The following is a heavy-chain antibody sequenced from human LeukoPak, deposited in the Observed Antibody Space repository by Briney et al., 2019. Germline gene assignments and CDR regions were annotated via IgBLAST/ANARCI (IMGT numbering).Heavy chain of an antibody. Sequence: GGSLRLSCVASGFTFSNFGMHWVRQAPGKGLEWVALIYYDGTNKYYGDPVKGRFTVSRDNSNNTVFLHMSDLRADDTAVYYCARQTTLATDHWGQGTLVTVSP. D-gene: IGHD4-23*01. CDR3: ARQTTLATDH. V-gene: IGHV3-33*01. CDR2: IYYDGTNK. J-gene: IGHJ4*02. CDR1: GFTFSNFG.